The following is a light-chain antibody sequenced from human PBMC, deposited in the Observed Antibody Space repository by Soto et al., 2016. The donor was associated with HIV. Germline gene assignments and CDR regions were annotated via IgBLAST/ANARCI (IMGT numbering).Light chain of an antibody. V-gene: IGKV2-29*03. Sequence: DVVMTQTPLSLSVTPGQPASISCKSSQSLLHSDGKTYLYWFLQKPGQSPRLLIYEVDKVFSGVSNRFSGSGSRTDFRLNISRVEAEDVAIYFCMQGVQLPYTFGQGTKLEIK. CDR3: MQGVQLPYT. CDR1: QSLLHSDGKTY. J-gene: IGKJ2*01. CDR2: EVD.